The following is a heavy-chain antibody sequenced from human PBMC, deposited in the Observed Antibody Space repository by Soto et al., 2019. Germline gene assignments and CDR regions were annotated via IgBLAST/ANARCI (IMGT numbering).Heavy chain of an antibody. J-gene: IGHJ4*02. CDR2: VYHAGNT. V-gene: IGHV4-59*01. Sequence: SETLSLTCTVSGVSITTYYWTWIRHPPGKGLEWIGYVYHAGNTYYNPSLKSRVTISLDTSKNQVPLSLKSVTAADTAVYYRARKHYNWKLWGQGTLVNGSS. CDR1: GVSITTYY. CDR3: ARKHYNWKL. D-gene: IGHD1-20*01.